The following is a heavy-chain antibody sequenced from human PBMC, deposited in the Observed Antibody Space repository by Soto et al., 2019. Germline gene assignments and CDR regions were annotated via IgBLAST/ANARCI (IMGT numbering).Heavy chain of an antibody. J-gene: IGHJ3*02. CDR3: ARSLLGPMAFDM. Sequence: ESGGDLVQPGGSLRLSCAASGFIFTNYWMTWVRQAPGKGLEWVANINHDGSETYYLDSVKGRFAISRDNAKNSLFLQMNSLRDEDTAIYYCARSLLGPMAFDMWGHGTVVAVSS. CDR2: INHDGSET. CDR1: GFIFTNYW. D-gene: IGHD7-27*01. V-gene: IGHV3-7*03.